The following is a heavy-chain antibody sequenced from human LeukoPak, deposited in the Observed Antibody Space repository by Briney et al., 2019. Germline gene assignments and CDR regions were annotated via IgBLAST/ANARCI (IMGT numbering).Heavy chain of an antibody. CDR3: ARHLYESRGQTSFDY. D-gene: IGHD3-22*01. J-gene: IGHJ4*02. Sequence: SETLSLTCTVSGGSISSYYWSWIRQPPGKGLEWIGYIYYSGSTNYNPSLKSRVTISVDTSQNQFSLKLSSVTAADTAMYYCARHLYESRGQTSFDYWGQGTLVTVSS. CDR1: GGSISSYY. V-gene: IGHV4-59*08. CDR2: IYYSGST.